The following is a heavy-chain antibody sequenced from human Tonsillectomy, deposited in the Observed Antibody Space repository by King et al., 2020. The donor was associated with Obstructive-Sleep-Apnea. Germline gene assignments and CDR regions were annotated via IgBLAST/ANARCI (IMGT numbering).Heavy chain of an antibody. D-gene: IGHD5-18*01. V-gene: IGHV3-33*06. Sequence: VQLVESGGGVVQPGRSLRLSCAASGFTFRDYGMHWVRQAPGKGLEWVAVIWYDGSNKYYADSVKGRFTIFRDNSKNTLYLQMNSLRAEDTAVYYCAKDSGYSYGSEDYWGQGTLVTVSS. CDR2: IWYDGSNK. J-gene: IGHJ4*02. CDR1: GFTFRDYG. CDR3: AKDSGYSYGSEDY.